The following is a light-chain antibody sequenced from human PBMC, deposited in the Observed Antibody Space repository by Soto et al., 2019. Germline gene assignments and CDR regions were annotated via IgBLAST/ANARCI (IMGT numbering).Light chain of an antibody. CDR2: EVS. Sequence: QSVLTQPASVSGSPGQSITISCTGTSSDVGGYNYVSWFQHHPGKAPKLIIYEVSYRPSGVCNRFSGSKSGDTASLTISGLQAEDEADYYCSSFTNTITRYAFGTGTKVTVL. CDR1: SSDVGGYNY. CDR3: SSFTNTITRYA. V-gene: IGLV2-14*01. J-gene: IGLJ1*01.